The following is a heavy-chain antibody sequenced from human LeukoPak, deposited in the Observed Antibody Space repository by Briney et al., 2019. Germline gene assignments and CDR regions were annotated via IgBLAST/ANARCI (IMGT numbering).Heavy chain of an antibody. J-gene: IGHJ5*02. Sequence: GESLKISCQGSGYNFTSYWIGWVRPVPGKGLEWVSAISGSGGSTYYADSVKGRFTISRDNSKNTLYLQMNSLRAEDTAVYYCAKEAAAYYDFWSRPNWFDPWGQGTLVTVSS. CDR2: ISGSGGST. V-gene: IGHV3-23*01. D-gene: IGHD3-3*01. CDR1: GYNFTSYW. CDR3: AKEAAAYYDFWSRPNWFDP.